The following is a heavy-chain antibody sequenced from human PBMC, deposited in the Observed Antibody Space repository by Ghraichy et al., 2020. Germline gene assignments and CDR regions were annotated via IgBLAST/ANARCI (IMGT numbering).Heavy chain of an antibody. Sequence: SQTLSLTCTVSGGSISSYYWSWIRQPPGKGLEWIGYIYTSGSTNYNPSLKSRVTISVDTSKNQFSLKLSSVTAADTAVYYCARLSSPYSSGWYDYYGMDVWGQGTTVTVSS. V-gene: IGHV4-4*09. J-gene: IGHJ6*02. CDR1: GGSISSYY. CDR3: ARLSSPYSSGWYDYYGMDV. CDR2: IYTSGST. D-gene: IGHD6-19*01.